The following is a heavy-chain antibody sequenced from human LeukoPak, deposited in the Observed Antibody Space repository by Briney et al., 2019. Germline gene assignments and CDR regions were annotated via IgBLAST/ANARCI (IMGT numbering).Heavy chain of an antibody. CDR3: AKDPILTVVNWFDS. J-gene: IGHJ5*01. V-gene: IGHV3-23*01. Sequence: GASLRLSCAASGFTFSSYGMSWVRQAPGKGLEFVAAINGGATYTYYADSVKGRFTISRDNSKNTLYLQMNSPRAEDTVVYYCAKDPILTVVNWFDSWGLGTLVGVSS. CDR2: INGGATYT. CDR1: GFTFSSYG. D-gene: IGHD2-21*02.